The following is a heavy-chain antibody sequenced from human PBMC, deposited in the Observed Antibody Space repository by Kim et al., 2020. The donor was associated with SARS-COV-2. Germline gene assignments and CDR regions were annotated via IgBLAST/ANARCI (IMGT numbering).Heavy chain of an antibody. V-gene: IGHV1-69*13. CDR2: IIPIFGTA. CDR3: AREVGATPSTYYYYGMDV. J-gene: IGHJ6*02. Sequence: SVKVSCKASGGTFSSYAISWVRQAPGQGLEWMGGIIPIFGTANYAQKFQGRVTITADESTSTAYMELSSLRSEDTAVYYCAREVGATPSTYYYYGMDVWGQGTTVTVSS. D-gene: IGHD1-26*01. CDR1: GGTFSSYA.